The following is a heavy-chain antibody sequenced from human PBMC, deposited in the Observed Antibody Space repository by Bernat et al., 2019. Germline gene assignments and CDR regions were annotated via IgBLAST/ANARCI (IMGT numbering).Heavy chain of an antibody. J-gene: IGHJ4*02. CDR1: GFTFSSYS. V-gene: IGHV3-21*05. CDR2: ISSSSTYI. CDR3: ARDIGEVPHDY. Sequence: EVQLVESGGGLVKPGGSLRLSCAASGFTFSSYSMNWVRQAPGKGLEWVSYISSSSTYIYYADSVKGRFTISRDNAKNSLFLQMNSLRAEDTAVYYCARDIGEVPHDYGGQGTLVTVSS. D-gene: IGHD3-10*01.